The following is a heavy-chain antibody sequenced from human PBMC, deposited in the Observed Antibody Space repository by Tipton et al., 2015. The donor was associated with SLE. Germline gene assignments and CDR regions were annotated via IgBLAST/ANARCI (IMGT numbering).Heavy chain of an antibody. V-gene: IGHV4-31*11. D-gene: IGHD2-15*01. J-gene: IGHJ5*02. CDR2: IYYSGST. CDR3: ARDLSAEYCSGGSCPNWFDP. CDR1: GGSFSGYY. Sequence: TLSLTCAVYGGSFSGYYWSWIRQHPGKGLEWIGYIYYSGSTYYNPSLKSRVTISVDTSKNQFSLKLSSVTAADTAVYYCARDLSAEYCSGGSCPNWFDPWGQGTLVTVSS.